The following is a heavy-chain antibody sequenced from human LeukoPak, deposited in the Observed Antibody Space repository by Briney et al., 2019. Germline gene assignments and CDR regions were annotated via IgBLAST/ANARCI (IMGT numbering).Heavy chain of an antibody. J-gene: IGHJ4*02. CDR2: IIPIFGTA. V-gene: IGHV1-69*05. Sequence: ASVKVSCKASGGTFSSYAISWVRQAPGQGLEWMGGIIPIFGTANYAQKFQGRVTITTDESTSTAYMELSSLRSEDTAVYYCASGPSLYDSSGYYNYFDYWGQGTLVTVSS. D-gene: IGHD3-22*01. CDR3: ASGPSLYDSSGYYNYFDY. CDR1: GGTFSSYA.